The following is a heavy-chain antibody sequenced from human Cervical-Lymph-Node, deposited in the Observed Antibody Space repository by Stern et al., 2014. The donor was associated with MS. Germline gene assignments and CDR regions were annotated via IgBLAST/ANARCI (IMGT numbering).Heavy chain of an antibody. V-gene: IGHV3-49*03. J-gene: IGHJ4*02. CDR2: IRTKRYEKTT. D-gene: IGHD2-2*01. CDR3: TRGRGTNSYH. CDR1: GFTFGDYA. Sequence: EVQLVESGGGLVQPGRSLRLSCTGSGFTFGDYAMSWFRQAPGKGLERVGFIRTKRYEKTTQYGASEKGRFTISRDDSRSIAYLQMSSLKSEDTAVYYCTRGRGTNSYHWGQGVLVTVSS.